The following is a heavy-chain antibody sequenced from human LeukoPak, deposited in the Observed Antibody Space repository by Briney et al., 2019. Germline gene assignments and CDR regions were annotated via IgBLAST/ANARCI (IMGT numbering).Heavy chain of an antibody. J-gene: IGHJ5*02. CDR3: ARGYCSGGSCYHNWFDP. CDR1: GYTFTGYY. V-gene: IGHV1-2*02. CDR2: INPNSGGT. Sequence: GASVKVSCKASGYTFTGYYMHWVRQAPGQGLEWMGWINPNSGGTNYAQKFQGRVTMTRDTSISTAYMGLSRLRSDDTAVYYCARGYCSGGSCYHNWFDPWGQGTLVTVSS. D-gene: IGHD2-15*01.